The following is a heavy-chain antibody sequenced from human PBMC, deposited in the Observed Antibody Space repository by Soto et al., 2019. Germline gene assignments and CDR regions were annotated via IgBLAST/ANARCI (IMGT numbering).Heavy chain of an antibody. Sequence: SVKVSCKASGGTFSSYAISWVRQAPGQGLEWMGGIIPIFGTANYAQKFQGRVTITADESTSTAYMELSSLRSEDTAVYYCARISGSYLPVDVWGQGTTVTVSS. CDR2: IIPIFGTA. J-gene: IGHJ6*02. CDR3: ARISGSYLPVDV. D-gene: IGHD1-26*01. V-gene: IGHV1-69*13. CDR1: GGTFSSYA.